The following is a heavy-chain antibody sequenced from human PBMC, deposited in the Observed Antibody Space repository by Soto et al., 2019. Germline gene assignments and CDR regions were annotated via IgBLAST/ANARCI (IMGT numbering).Heavy chain of an antibody. CDR3: AKAGHIVVVTAIHYFDY. Sequence: GGSLRLSCAASGFTFSSYAMSWVRQAPGKGLEWVSAISGSGGSTYYADSVKGRFTISRDNSKNTLYLQMNSLRAEDTAVYYCAKAGHIVVVTAIHYFDYWGQGTLVTVSS. V-gene: IGHV3-23*01. J-gene: IGHJ4*02. CDR1: GFTFSSYA. CDR2: ISGSGGST. D-gene: IGHD2-21*02.